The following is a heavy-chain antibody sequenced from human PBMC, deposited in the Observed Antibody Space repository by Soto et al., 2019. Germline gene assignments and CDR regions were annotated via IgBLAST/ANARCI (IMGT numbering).Heavy chain of an antibody. CDR3: AGEAFDS. Sequence: VQLVESGGGLVQPGRSLRLSCAASGFTFSNYALHWVRQAPGKGLEWVAVVSSDGSSQYCAVSVKGRFTISRDNSKNTLYLQMNSLRTDDTALYYCAGEAFDSWGQGTLVTVSS. CDR1: GFTFSNYA. CDR2: VSSDGSSQ. J-gene: IGHJ4*02. V-gene: IGHV3-30-3*01.